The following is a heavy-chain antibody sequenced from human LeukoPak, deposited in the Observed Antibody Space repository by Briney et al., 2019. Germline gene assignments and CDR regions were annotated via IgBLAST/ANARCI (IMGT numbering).Heavy chain of an antibody. CDR1: GITFSGAW. V-gene: IGHV3-74*01. CDR3: ARVSGPGMNEYYHL. J-gene: IGHJ1*01. CDR2: INDDGSFR. Sequence: GGFLRLSCAASGITFSGAWMHWVRQAPGKGLVWVSRINDDGSFRRYANSVKGRFTISRDNAKNTLFLQMDSLRAEDTAVYYCARVSGPGMNEYYHLWGQGTLVTVSS. D-gene: IGHD3-10*01.